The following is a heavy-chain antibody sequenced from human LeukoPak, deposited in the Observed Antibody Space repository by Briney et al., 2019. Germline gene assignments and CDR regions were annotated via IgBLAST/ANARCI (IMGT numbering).Heavy chain of an antibody. CDR2: ISSTSSDI. J-gene: IGHJ4*02. Sequence: KPGGSLRLSCVASGFAFETYTMNWVRQAPGKGLEWVSFISSTSSDINYADSVRDRFTISRDNAKNSLFLQMDSLRVEDTAVYYCTREGVGAKLAPRDYWGQGTLVTVSS. CDR1: GFAFETYT. D-gene: IGHD1-26*01. CDR3: TREGVGAKLAPRDY. V-gene: IGHV3-21*04.